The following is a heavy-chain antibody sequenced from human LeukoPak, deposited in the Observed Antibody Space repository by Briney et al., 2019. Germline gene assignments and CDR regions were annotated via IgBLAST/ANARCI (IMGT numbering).Heavy chain of an antibody. CDR1: GYSISRGYY. D-gene: IGHD6-13*01. V-gene: IGHV4-38-2*01. Sequence: SETLSLTCAVSGYSISRGYYWGWIRQPPGEGLEWIGNIYHSGSTYYNPSLKSRVTISVDTSKNQFSLRLSSVTAADTAVYYCARAAGAAVRGYYYYYMDVWGKGTTVTVSS. CDR3: ARAAGAAVRGYYYYYMDV. J-gene: IGHJ6*03. CDR2: IYHSGST.